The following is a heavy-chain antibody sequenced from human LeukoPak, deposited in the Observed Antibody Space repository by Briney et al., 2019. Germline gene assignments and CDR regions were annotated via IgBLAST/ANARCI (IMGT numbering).Heavy chain of an antibody. CDR1: GGSFSGYY. CDR2: INHSGST. Sequence: ASETLSLTCAVHGGSFSGYYWSWIRQPPGKGLEWIGEINHSGSTNYNPSLKSRVTISVDTSKNQFSLKLSSVTAADTAVYYCARGGPADNYYDSSGYYFDYWGQGTLVTVSS. D-gene: IGHD3-22*01. J-gene: IGHJ4*02. CDR3: ARGGPADNYYDSSGYYFDY. V-gene: IGHV4-34*01.